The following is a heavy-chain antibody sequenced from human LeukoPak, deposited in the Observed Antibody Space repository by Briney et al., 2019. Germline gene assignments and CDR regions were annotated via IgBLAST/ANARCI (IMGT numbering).Heavy chain of an antibody. Sequence: SETLSLTCTVSGGSISSYYWSWIRQPPGKGLEWIGRIYTSGSTNYNPSLKSRVTMSVDTSKNQFSLKLSSVTAADTAVYYCARDGGVRGVNWFDPWGQGTLVTVSS. J-gene: IGHJ5*02. D-gene: IGHD3-10*01. V-gene: IGHV4-4*07. CDR1: GGSISSYY. CDR3: ARDGGVRGVNWFDP. CDR2: IYTSGST.